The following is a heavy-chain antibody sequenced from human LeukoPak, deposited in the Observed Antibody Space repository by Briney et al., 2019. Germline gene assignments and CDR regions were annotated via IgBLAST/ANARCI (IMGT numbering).Heavy chain of an antibody. D-gene: IGHD3-10*01. Sequence: SQTLSLTCTVSGGSISSGDYYWSWIRQPPGKGLEWIGYIYYSGSTYYNPSLKSRVTISVDTSKNQFSLKLSSVTAADTAVYYCARGGNSTMVRGEAASTNWFDPWGQGTLVTVSS. V-gene: IGHV4-30-4*01. CDR3: ARGGNSTMVRGEAASTNWFDP. CDR2: IYYSGST. J-gene: IGHJ5*02. CDR1: GGSISSGDYY.